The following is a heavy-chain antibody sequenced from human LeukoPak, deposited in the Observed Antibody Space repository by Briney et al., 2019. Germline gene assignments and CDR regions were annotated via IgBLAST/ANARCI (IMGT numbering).Heavy chain of an antibody. CDR1: GGSFSGYY. CDR2: INHSGSS. CDR3: ARIPPWGYYYMDV. V-gene: IGHV4-34*01. J-gene: IGHJ6*03. Sequence: SETLSLTCAVYGGSFSGYYWSWIRQPPGKGLEWIGEINHSGSSNYNPSLKSRVTISVDTSKNQFSLKLSSVTAADTAVYYCARIPPWGYYYMDVWGKGTTVTISS. D-gene: IGHD2-21*01.